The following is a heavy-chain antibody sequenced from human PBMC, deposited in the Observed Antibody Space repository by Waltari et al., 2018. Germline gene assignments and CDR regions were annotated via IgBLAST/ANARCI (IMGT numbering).Heavy chain of an antibody. CDR2: IYAGGGS. V-gene: IGHV3-53*02. J-gene: IGHJ3*01. D-gene: IGHD3-16*01. Sequence: EVQLVETGGALIHPGGSLRLSCAASEFIVRNNYMAWVRQAPGKGLEWFSVIYAGGGSDSAYSVRGRFTISRDNSKNTLYLEMNALRPDDTAVYYCATLGAYLGAFEVWGRGTMVTVSS. CDR1: EFIVRNNY. CDR3: ATLGAYLGAFEV.